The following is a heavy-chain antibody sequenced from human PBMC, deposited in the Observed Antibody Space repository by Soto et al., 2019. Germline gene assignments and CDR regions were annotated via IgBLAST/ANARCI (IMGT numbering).Heavy chain of an antibody. V-gene: IGHV3-30*18. D-gene: IGHD6-19*01. CDR1: GFIFHNYG. CDR2: ITYDGSNK. CDR3: AKVDYSSGWYGYFDS. Sequence: GGSLRLSCAASGFIFHNYGMHWVRQAPGKGLEWVAVITYDGSNKYYADSVKGRFTISRDNSKDTGTLYLQMNSVRAEDTAVYYCAKVDYSSGWYGYFDSWGQGTLVTVSP. J-gene: IGHJ4*02.